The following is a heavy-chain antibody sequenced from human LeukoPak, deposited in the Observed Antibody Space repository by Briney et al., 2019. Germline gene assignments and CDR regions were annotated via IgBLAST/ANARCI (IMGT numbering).Heavy chain of an antibody. V-gene: IGHV1-46*01. J-gene: IGHJ6*03. CDR2: VNPSGGST. CDR1: GYTFTSYY. CDR3: AREGKIAGYYYYYYMDV. Sequence: ASVKVSCKASGYTFTSYYMHWVRQAPGQGLEWMGIVNPSGGSTSYAQKFQGRVTMTRDMSTSTVYMELSSLRSDDTAVYYCAREGKIAGYYYYYYMDVWGKGTTVTVSS. D-gene: IGHD1-14*01.